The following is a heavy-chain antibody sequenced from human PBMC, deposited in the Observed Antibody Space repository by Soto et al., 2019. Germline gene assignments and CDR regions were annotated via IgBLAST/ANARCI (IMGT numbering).Heavy chain of an antibody. V-gene: IGHV4-4*07. Sequence: PSETLSLTCTVSGGSITDYSWVWIRQPAGKGLEWIGRIFSSGSTNYNPSLKGRITMSLDTSKNQFSLKLNSATATDTAVYFCARDQGVVVTADNWFDPWGQGILVRVCS. CDR2: IFSSGST. CDR1: GGSITDYS. CDR3: ARDQGVVVTADNWFDP. J-gene: IGHJ5*02. D-gene: IGHD2-21*02.